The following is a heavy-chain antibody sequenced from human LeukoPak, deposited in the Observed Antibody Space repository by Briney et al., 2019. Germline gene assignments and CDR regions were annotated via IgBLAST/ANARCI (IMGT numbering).Heavy chain of an antibody. Sequence: ASVKVSCKASGHTFSSYGISWVRQAPGQGLEWMGWISAYNGNTNYAQKLQGRVTMTTDTSTSTAYMELRSLRSDDTAVYYCARGSYGLVKYYYYGMDVWGQGTTVTVSS. CDR1: GHTFSSYG. CDR3: ARGSYGLVKYYYYGMDV. V-gene: IGHV1-18*01. CDR2: ISAYNGNT. D-gene: IGHD5-18*01. J-gene: IGHJ6*02.